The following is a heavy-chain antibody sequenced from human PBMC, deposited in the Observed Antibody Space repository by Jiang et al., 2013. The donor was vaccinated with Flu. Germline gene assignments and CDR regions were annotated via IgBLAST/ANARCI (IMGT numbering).Heavy chain of an antibody. CDR3: ARGWNWNDFFGGDNFDY. CDR1: GFTFSSYA. J-gene: IGHJ4*02. CDR2: ISYDGSNK. V-gene: IGHV3-30-3*01. D-gene: IGHD1-1*01. Sequence: QLVESGGGVVQPGRSLRLSCAASGFTFSSYAMHWVRQAPGKGLEWVAVISYDGSNKYYADSVKGRFTISRDNSKNTLYLQMNSLRAEDTAVYYCARGWNWNDFFGGDNFDYWGQGTLVTVSS.